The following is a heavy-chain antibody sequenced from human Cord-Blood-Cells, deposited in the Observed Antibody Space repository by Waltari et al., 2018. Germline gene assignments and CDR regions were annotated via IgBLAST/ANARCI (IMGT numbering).Heavy chain of an antibody. Sequence: QLQLQESGPGLVKPSETLSLTCTVSGGSISSSSYYWGWIRQPPGKGLEWIGSIYYSGSTYYSPSLKSRVTISVDTSKNQFSLKLSSVTAADTAVYYCARISGSGWYFDYWGQGTLVTVSS. CDR1: GGSISSSSYY. V-gene: IGHV4-39*01. CDR2: IYYSGST. CDR3: ARISGSGWYFDY. D-gene: IGHD6-19*01. J-gene: IGHJ4*02.